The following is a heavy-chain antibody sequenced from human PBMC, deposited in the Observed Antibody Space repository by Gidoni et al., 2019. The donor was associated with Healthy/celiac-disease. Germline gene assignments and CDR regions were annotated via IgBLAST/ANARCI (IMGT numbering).Heavy chain of an antibody. Sequence: EGQLGESGGGLVKPGGSLSLSGAGSGFSFSKAWMSWVRQAPGKGLEWVGRIKSKTDGGTTDYAAPVKGRFTISRDDSKNTLYLQMNSLKTEDTAVYYCTTDPPHYYYGMDVWGQGTTVTVSS. CDR3: TTDPPHYYYGMDV. J-gene: IGHJ6*02. CDR1: GFSFSKAW. CDR2: IKSKTDGGTT. V-gene: IGHV3-15*01.